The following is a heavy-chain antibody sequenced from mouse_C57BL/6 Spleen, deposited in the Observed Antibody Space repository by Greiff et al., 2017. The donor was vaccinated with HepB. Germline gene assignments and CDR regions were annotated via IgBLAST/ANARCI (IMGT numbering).Heavy chain of an antibody. J-gene: IGHJ4*01. D-gene: IGHD2-4*01. CDR2: ISSGSSTI. CDR3: ARDNDYDGDYYAMDY. CDR1: GFTFSDYG. V-gene: IGHV5-17*01. Sequence: EVKVVESGGGLVKPGGSLKLSCAASGFTFSDYGMHWVRQAPEKGLEWVAYISSGSSTIYYEDTVKGRFTISRDNAKNTLFLQMTSLRSEDTAMYYCARDNDYDGDYYAMDYWGQGTSVTVSS.